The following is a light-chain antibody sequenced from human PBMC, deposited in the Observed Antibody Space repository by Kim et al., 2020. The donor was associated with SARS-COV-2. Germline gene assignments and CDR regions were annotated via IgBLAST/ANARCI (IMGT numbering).Light chain of an antibody. V-gene: IGKV3-20*01. CDR1: QSIPSNY. Sequence: EIVLTQSPGTLSSSPGETVALSCRASQSIPSNYLAWYQQKPGQAPWLLIYEIFNRATGIPDRFSGSGSGTDFTLTISRLEPEDFAVYYCQQHQESPLTFGGGTKVDIK. CDR3: QQHQESPLT. J-gene: IGKJ4*01. CDR2: EIF.